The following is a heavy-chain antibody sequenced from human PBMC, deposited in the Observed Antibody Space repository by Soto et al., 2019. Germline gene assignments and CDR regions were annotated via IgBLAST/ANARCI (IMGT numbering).Heavy chain of an antibody. CDR2: IYYSGST. CDR3: ESGGDIMTELGFDP. Sequence: SETLSLTCTVSGGSISSYYWSWIRQPPGKGLEWIGRIYYSGSTNYNPSLKSRVTISVDTSKNQFSLKLNSVTAADTAVYYCESGGDIMTELGFDPWGQGTPVTVSS. CDR1: GGSISSYY. V-gene: IGHV4-59*12. J-gene: IGHJ5*02. D-gene: IGHD3-10*01.